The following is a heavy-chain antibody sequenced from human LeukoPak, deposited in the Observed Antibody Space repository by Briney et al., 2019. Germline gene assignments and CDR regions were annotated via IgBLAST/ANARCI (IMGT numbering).Heavy chain of an antibody. Sequence: SQTLSLTCAISGDSVSSNSAAWNWIRQSPSRGLEWLGRTYYRSKWWDDYAVSVKSRITVTPDTSKNQFSLKLSSVTAADTAVYYCARGAVTTLDAFDIWGQGTMVTVSS. CDR1: GDSVSSNSAA. CDR3: ARGAVTTLDAFDI. J-gene: IGHJ3*02. V-gene: IGHV6-1*01. CDR2: TYYRSKWWD. D-gene: IGHD4-17*01.